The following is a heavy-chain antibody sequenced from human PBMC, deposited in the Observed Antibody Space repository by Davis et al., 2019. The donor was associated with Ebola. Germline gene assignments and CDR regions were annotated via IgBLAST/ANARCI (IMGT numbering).Heavy chain of an antibody. Sequence: GESLKISCAASDFRFSNYAMTWVRQAPGKGLEWVAGISGSGADAFYSDSVKGRFTISRDNSKNTFYVQMDSLRAEDTATYYCAKGNNYGRGYYNYYMDVWGKGTTVTVSS. V-gene: IGHV3-23*01. CDR1: DFRFSNYA. D-gene: IGHD3-16*01. CDR2: ISGSGADA. J-gene: IGHJ6*03. CDR3: AKGNNYGRGYYNYYMDV.